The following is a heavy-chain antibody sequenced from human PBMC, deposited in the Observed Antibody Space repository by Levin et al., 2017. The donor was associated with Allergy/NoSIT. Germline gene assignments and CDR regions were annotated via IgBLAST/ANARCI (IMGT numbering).Heavy chain of an antibody. V-gene: IGHV3-33*01. CDR1: GFTFSSYG. CDR2: IWYDGSNK. Sequence: GGSLRLSCAASGFTFSSYGMHWVRQAPGKGLEWVAVIWYDGSNKYYADSVKGRFTISRDNSKNTLYLQMNSLRAEDTAVYYCARAGARMTTAIHFDYWGQGTLVTVSS. D-gene: IGHD1-1*01. CDR3: ARAGARMTTAIHFDY. J-gene: IGHJ4*02.